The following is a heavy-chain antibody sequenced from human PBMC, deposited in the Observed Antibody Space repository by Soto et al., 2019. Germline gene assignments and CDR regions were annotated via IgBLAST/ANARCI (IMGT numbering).Heavy chain of an antibody. J-gene: IGHJ4*02. CDR2: ISGSGGST. CDR3: AKSDTRYGDYVYGYHFDY. D-gene: IGHD4-17*01. V-gene: IGHV3-23*01. CDR1: GFTFSSYA. Sequence: PGGSLRLSCAASGFTFSSYAMSWVRQAPGKGLEWVSAISGSGGSTYYADSVKGRFTISRDNSKNTLYLQMNSLRAEDTAVYYCAKSDTRYGDYVYGYHFDYWGQGTLVTVSS.